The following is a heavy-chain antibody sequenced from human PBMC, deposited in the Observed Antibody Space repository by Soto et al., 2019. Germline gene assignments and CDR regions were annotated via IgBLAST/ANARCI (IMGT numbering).Heavy chain of an antibody. Sequence: VGSLRLSCAASGFTFSSYSMNWVRQAPGKGLEWVSSISSSSSYIYYADSVKGRFTISRDNAKNSLYLQMNSLRAEDTAVYYCARDIVVVPAALTWFDPWGQGTLVTVSS. J-gene: IGHJ5*02. V-gene: IGHV3-21*01. CDR2: ISSSSSYI. D-gene: IGHD2-2*01. CDR1: GFTFSSYS. CDR3: ARDIVVVPAALTWFDP.